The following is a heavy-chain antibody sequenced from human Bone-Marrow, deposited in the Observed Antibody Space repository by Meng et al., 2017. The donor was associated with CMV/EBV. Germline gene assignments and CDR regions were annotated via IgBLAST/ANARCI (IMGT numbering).Heavy chain of an antibody. J-gene: IGHJ4*02. CDR2: ISSSSSYI. CDR3: ARDYYQYYFDY. Sequence: GESLKISCAASGFTFSSYSMNWVRQAPGKGLEWVSSISSSSSYIYYADSVKGRFTISRDNAKNSLYLQMNSLRAEDTAVYFCARDYYQYYFDYWGQGTLVTASS. CDR1: GFTFSSYS. D-gene: IGHD3-10*01. V-gene: IGHV3-21*01.